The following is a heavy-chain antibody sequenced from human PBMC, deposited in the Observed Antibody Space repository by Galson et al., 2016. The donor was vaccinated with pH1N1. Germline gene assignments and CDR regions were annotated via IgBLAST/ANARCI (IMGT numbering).Heavy chain of an antibody. CDR3: ARVDMILAEEYGMDV. D-gene: IGHD3-22*01. Sequence: SLRLSCAASGFTFSSYEMNWVRQAPGKGLEWVSYIGSSGTTIYYADSAKGRFTISRDNAKNSLYLQMNSLRAEDTAVYYCARVDMILAEEYGMDVWGQGTTVTVSS. CDR1: GFTFSSYE. CDR2: IGSSGTTI. V-gene: IGHV3-48*03. J-gene: IGHJ6*02.